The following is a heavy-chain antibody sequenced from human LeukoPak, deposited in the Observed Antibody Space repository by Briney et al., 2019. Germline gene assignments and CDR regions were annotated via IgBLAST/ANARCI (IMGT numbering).Heavy chain of an antibody. CDR3: ARNVITSSLYDF. CDR2: ISTSGSIM. CDR1: GFIFSDYY. D-gene: IGHD3-16*01. J-gene: IGHJ4*02. V-gene: IGHV3-11*01. Sequence: PGGSLRLSCAASGFIFSDYYMSWIRQAPGKGLEWVSTISTSGSIMDYADSAKGRFTIFRDNGRNSLFLQLNSLGADGTAVYYCARNVITSSLYDFWGQGTLVTVSS.